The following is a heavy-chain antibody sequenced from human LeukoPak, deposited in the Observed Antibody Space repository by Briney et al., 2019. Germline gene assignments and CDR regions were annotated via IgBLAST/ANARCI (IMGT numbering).Heavy chain of an antibody. CDR3: ARYSVAGARYDAFDI. J-gene: IGHJ3*02. Sequence: GESLKISCKGSGYSFTHFRLGWVRQMPGKGLDWMGIIYPADSDTVYSPSFQGQVTISADKSISTAYLQWSSLKASDTAMYYCARYSVAGARYDAFDIWDQGTMVTVSS. CDR1: GYSFTHFR. D-gene: IGHD6-13*01. V-gene: IGHV5-51*01. CDR2: IYPADSDT.